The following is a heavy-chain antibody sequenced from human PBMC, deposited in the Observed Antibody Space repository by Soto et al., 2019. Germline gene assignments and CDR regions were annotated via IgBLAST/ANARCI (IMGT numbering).Heavy chain of an antibody. CDR2: IYYSGST. CDR3: VRGDPGACSSTSCSDAFDL. CDR1: GGSISSGDYY. D-gene: IGHD2-2*01. V-gene: IGHV4-30-4*01. Sequence: QVQLQESGPGLVKPSQTLSLTCTVSGGSISSGDYYWNWIRQPPGKGLEWIGSIYYSGSTYYSPSLKRRVTISVVKSTIKFSLKLSSVTAADTAVYYCVRGDPGACSSTSCSDAFDLWGRGTMVAVS. J-gene: IGHJ3*01.